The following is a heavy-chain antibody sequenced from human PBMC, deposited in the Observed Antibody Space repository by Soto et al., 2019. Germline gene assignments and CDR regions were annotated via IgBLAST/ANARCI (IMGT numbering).Heavy chain of an antibody. Sequence: ASVKVSCKASGYTFTSYYMHWVRQAPGQGLEWMGIINPSGGSTSYAQKFQGRVTMTRDTSTSTVYMELSSLRSEDTAVYYCARENYYDSSGRFDAFDIWGQGTMVTVPS. V-gene: IGHV1-46*01. CDR1: GYTFTSYY. J-gene: IGHJ3*02. CDR2: INPSGGST. CDR3: ARENYYDSSGRFDAFDI. D-gene: IGHD3-22*01.